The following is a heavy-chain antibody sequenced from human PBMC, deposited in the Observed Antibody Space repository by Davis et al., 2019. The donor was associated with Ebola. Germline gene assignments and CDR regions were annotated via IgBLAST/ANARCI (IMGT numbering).Heavy chain of an antibody. J-gene: IGHJ4*02. Sequence: GESLKISCAASGFIFRSFAMHWVRQAPGKGLEWVTVISYDGSNKYYADSVMGRFTISRDNSKNTLDLEMNSLRAEDTAIYYCARYPKGDTSVFDYWGQGTRVTVSS. D-gene: IGHD5/OR15-5a*01. V-gene: IGHV3-30-3*01. CDR3: ARYPKGDTSVFDY. CDR2: ISYDGSNK. CDR1: GFIFRSFA.